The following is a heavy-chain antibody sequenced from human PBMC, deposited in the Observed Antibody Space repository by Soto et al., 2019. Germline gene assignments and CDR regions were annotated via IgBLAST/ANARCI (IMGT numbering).Heavy chain of an antibody. CDR2: ISHTGET. Sequence: PSETLSLTCTVSGDSVTSDDSYWGWIRRPPGQGLEWIGTISHTGETFYNPPLNSRLTMSLDASKNQFSLKLASMTAADAGVSFCARQMRGLIPHCGWFSLVTSWSQGILVT. CDR1: GDSVTSDDSY. J-gene: IGHJ5*02. V-gene: IGHV4-39*01. D-gene: IGHD6-19*01. CDR3: ARQMRGLIPHCGWFSLVTS.